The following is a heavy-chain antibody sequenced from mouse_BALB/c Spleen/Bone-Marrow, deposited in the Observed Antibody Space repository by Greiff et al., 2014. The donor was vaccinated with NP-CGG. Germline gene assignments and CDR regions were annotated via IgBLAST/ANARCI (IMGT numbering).Heavy chain of an antibody. Sequence: VHLVESGAELVRPGTSVKVSCKASGYAFTNYLIEWVKQRPGQGLERIGVINPGSGGTNYNEKFKGKATLTADKSSSTAYMQLSSLTSDDSAVYFCARGGDYGFMDYWGQGTSVTVSS. D-gene: IGHD1-2*01. J-gene: IGHJ4*01. CDR3: ARGGDYGFMDY. V-gene: IGHV1-54*01. CDR1: GYAFTNYL. CDR2: INPGSGGT.